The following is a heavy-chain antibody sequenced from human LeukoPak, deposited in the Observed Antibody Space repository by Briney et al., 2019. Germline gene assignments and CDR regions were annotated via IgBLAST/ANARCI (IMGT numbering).Heavy chain of an antibody. CDR3: ARLWFGEFSIDY. CDR2: IYYSGST. J-gene: IGHJ4*02. Sequence: PSETLSLTCTVSGGSISSYYWSWIRQPPGKGLEWIGYIYYSGSTNYNPSLKSRVTISVDTSKNQFSLKLSSVTAADTAVYYCARLWFGEFSIDYWGQGTLVTVSS. V-gene: IGHV4-59*08. D-gene: IGHD3-10*01. CDR1: GGSISSYY.